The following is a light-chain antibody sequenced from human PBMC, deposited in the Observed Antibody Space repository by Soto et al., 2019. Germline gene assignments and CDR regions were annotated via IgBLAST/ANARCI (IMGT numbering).Light chain of an antibody. V-gene: IGLV2-14*01. CDR2: DVT. J-gene: IGLJ2*01. CDR1: SSDVGGYNY. Sequence: QSALTQPASVSGSPGQSITISCTGTSSDVGGYNYVSWYQQHPGKAPKLMIYDVTNRPSGVSNRFSGSKSGNTASLTISGLQAEDEAHYYCNSYTSSTTVVFGGGTKVTVL. CDR3: NSYTSSTTVV.